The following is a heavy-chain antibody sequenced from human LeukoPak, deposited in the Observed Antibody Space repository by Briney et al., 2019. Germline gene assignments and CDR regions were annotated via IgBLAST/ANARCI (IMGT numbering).Heavy chain of an antibody. CDR2: IIGSGRTI. D-gene: IGHD2-21*01. J-gene: IGHJ4*02. CDR1: GFTFISYE. Sequence: PGGSLRLSCAASGFTFISYEMNWVRQAPGKGLEWVSYIIGSGRTIDYADSVKGRFTISGDNTKNSVYLQMNSLRAEDTAIYFCVRDAVMSPEVLLTAWDYFDCWGQGTLVTVSS. V-gene: IGHV3-48*03. CDR3: VRDAVMSPEVLLTAWDYFDC.